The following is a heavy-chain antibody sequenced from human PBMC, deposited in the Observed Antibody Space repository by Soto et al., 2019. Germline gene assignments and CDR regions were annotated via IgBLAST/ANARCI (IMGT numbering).Heavy chain of an antibody. V-gene: IGHV4-31*03. D-gene: IGHD3-22*01. J-gene: IGHJ4*02. CDR3: ARGNYYDSSDYYYVGVFDY. CDR2: IYYSGST. CDR1: GGSISSGGYY. Sequence: SETLSLTCTVSGGSISSGGYYWSWIRQHPGKGLEWIGYIYYSGSTYYNPSLKSRVTISVDTSKNQFSLKLSSVTAADTAVYYCARGNYYDSSDYYYVGVFDYWGQGTLVTVSS.